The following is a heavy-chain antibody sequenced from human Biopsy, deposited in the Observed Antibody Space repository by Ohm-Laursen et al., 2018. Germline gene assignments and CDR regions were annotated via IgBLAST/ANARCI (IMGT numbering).Heavy chain of an antibody. Sequence: SQTLSLTCPVSGGSISNNNYYWGWIRQRPGKGLEWIGYIFNSANTYYNPSLKNLITISGDTSKNQFSLKLNSVTAADTAVYYCARGDYFDSNGYFWFDPWGQGTLVTVSS. CDR3: ARGDYFDSNGYFWFDP. CDR1: GGSISNNNYY. D-gene: IGHD3-22*01. V-gene: IGHV4-31*01. CDR2: IFNSANT. J-gene: IGHJ5*02.